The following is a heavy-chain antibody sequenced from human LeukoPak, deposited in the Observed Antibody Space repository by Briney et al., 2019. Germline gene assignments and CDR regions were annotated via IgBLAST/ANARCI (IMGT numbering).Heavy chain of an antibody. V-gene: IGHV1-69*13. J-gene: IGHJ6*02. Sequence: ASVKVSCKASGGTFSSYAISWVRQAPGQGLEWMGGIIPTFGTANYAQKFQGRVTITADESTSTAYMELSSLRSEDTAVYYCASRDYDIFTGYYNGEYYYYGMDVWGQGTTVTVSS. CDR2: IIPTFGTA. CDR1: GGTFSSYA. CDR3: ASRDYDIFTGYYNGEYYYYGMDV. D-gene: IGHD3-9*01.